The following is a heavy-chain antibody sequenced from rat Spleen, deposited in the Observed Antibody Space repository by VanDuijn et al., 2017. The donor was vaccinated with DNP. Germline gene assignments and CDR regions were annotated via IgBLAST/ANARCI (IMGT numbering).Heavy chain of an antibody. CDR3: ARHPYYYDGSYYPFDY. J-gene: IGHJ2*01. CDR2: ISPSGGNT. D-gene: IGHD1-12*02. V-gene: IGHV5-19*01. Sequence: EVQLVETGGSLVQSGRSQKLSCAASGFTFSNFGMHWIRQAPTKGLEWVASISPSGGNTYYRNSVKGRFTISRDNAKSTLYLQMDSLRSEDTATYYCARHPYYYDGSYYPFDYWGQGVMVTVSS. CDR1: GFTFSNFG.